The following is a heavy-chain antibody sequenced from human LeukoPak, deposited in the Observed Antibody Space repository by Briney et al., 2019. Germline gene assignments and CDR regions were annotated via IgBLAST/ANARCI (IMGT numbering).Heavy chain of an antibody. J-gene: IGHJ3*01. CDR1: GGSISSYS. CDR3: ARHRDASDL. V-gene: IGHV4-4*09. CDR2: IYTTGST. Sequence: SETLSLTCTVSGGSISSYSWSWIRQPPGKGLEWIGYIYTTGSTNYNPSLKSRVTISVDTSKSLFSLKLSSVTAADTAVYYCARHRDASDLWGQGAMVTVSS.